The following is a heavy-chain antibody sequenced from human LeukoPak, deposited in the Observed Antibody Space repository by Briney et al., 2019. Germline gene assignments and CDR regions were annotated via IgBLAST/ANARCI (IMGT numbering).Heavy chain of an antibody. D-gene: IGHD3-3*01. V-gene: IGHV3-7*01. J-gene: IGHJ4*02. CDR2: IQQDGSEK. Sequence: PGGSLRLSCAASGFTFSTYWMSWVRQAPGKGLEWVANIQQDGSEKHYVHSVRGRFTISRDNAKNSLYLQMNSLRAEDTAVYYCARGRNYDFWSGYSYYFDYWGQGTLVTVSS. CDR1: GFTFSTYW. CDR3: ARGRNYDFWSGYSYYFDY.